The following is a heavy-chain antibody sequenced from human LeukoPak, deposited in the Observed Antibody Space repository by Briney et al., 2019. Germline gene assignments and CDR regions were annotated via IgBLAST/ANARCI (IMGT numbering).Heavy chain of an antibody. CDR3: ARWLIAAAGTLTTNWFDP. J-gene: IGHJ5*02. V-gene: IGHV1-18*01. Sequence: ASVKVSCKASGYTFTSYGISWVRQAPGQGLEWMGWISAYNGNTNYAQKLQGRVTMTTDTSTSTAYMELGSLRSDDTAVYYCARWLIAAAGTLTTNWFDPWGQGTLVTVSS. CDR2: ISAYNGNT. D-gene: IGHD6-13*01. CDR1: GYTFTSYG.